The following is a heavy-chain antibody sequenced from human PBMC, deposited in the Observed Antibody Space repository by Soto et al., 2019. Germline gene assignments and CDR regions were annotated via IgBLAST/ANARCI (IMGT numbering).Heavy chain of an antibody. Sequence: QVQLVQSGGGVVQPGRSLRLSCEASGFTFSNYGMHWVRQAPGKGLEWVSVISYDEKDKFYVDSVKGRFTISRDSSRNTLYLQMNSLRTDDTGAYYCAKDRDQRFWGFEYWGQGTLVTVSS. CDR1: GFTFSNYG. CDR2: ISYDEKDK. J-gene: IGHJ4*02. V-gene: IGHV3-30*18. CDR3: AKDRDQRFWGFEY. D-gene: IGHD3-16*01.